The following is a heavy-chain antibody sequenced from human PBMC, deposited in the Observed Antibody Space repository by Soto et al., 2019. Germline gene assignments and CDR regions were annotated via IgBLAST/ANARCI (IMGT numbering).Heavy chain of an antibody. CDR2: IRHSGST. CDR3: ARGKWVGGTMVALGRPGYYGMDV. J-gene: IGHJ6*02. Sequence: QVQLQQWGAGLLKPSETLSLTCAVYGGSFSGNYWSWIRQPPGKGLEWIGEIRHSGSTNYNPSLVSRATISLDTSKNQFSLKLSFVTAADTARYYCARGKWVGGTMVALGRPGYYGMDVWGQGTTVTVAS. CDR1: GGSFSGNY. D-gene: IGHD3-10*01. V-gene: IGHV4-34*01.